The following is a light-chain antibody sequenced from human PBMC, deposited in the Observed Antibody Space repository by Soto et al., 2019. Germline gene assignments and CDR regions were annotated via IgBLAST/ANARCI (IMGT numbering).Light chain of an antibody. Sequence: QSVLTQPPSVSGSPGQSVTISCTGTSSDVGKYDRVSWYQQPPGTAPKLIIYEVTNRPSGVPARFSGSKSGNTASLTISGLQAEDEADYYCSSYNSTSRYVFAAGIKVTVL. J-gene: IGLJ1*01. CDR1: SSDVGKYDR. CDR3: SSYNSTSRYV. V-gene: IGLV2-18*02. CDR2: EVT.